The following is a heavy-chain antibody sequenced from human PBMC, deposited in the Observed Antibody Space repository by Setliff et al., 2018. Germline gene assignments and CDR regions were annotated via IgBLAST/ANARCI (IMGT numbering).Heavy chain of an antibody. CDR3: ARDARDFWSGYSSHEGFDP. V-gene: IGHV1-46*01. CDR1: GYTFTSYY. D-gene: IGHD3-3*01. Sequence: ASVKVSCKASGYTFTSYYMHWVRQAPGQGLEWLGIINPSGGSTSYAQKFQGRVTMTRDTSTSTVYMELSSLKSEDTAVYYCARDARDFWSGYSSHEGFDPWGQGTLVTVSS. J-gene: IGHJ5*02. CDR2: INPSGGST.